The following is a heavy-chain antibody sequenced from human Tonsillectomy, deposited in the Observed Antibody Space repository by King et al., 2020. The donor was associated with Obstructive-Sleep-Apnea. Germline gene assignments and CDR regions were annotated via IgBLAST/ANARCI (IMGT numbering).Heavy chain of an antibody. Sequence: QVQLQESGPGQVKPSETLSLTCSVSGGSITSAGNNWNWIRQRPGKGLEWIGYIYDSGKTYYNPSLKSRVIIAVDTSKNQFSLKLKSVTAADTAIYYWARELMQPSYRMDHWGQGTLVTVSS. CDR2: IYDSGKT. CDR1: GGSITSAGNN. V-gene: IGHV4-31*03. D-gene: IGHD2-8*01. J-gene: IGHJ4*02. CDR3: ARELMQPSYRMDH.